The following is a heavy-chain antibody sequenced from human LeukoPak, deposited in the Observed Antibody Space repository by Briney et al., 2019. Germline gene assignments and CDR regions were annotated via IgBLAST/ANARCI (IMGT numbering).Heavy chain of an antibody. Sequence: ASVKVSCKASGGTFSSYAISWVRQAPGQGLEWMGGIIPIFGTANYAQKFQGRVTITADKSTSTAYMELSSLRFEDTAVYYCARDRVYYDSSGYYYAPSNWFDPWGQGTLVTVSS. J-gene: IGHJ5*02. CDR3: ARDRVYYDSSGYYYAPSNWFDP. CDR2: IIPIFGTA. D-gene: IGHD3-22*01. CDR1: GGTFSSYA. V-gene: IGHV1-69*06.